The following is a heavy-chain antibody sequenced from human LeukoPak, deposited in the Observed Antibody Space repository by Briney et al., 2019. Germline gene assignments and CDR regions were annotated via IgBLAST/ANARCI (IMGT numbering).Heavy chain of an antibody. Sequence: PGGSLRLSCAASGFTVNNYYMSWVRQAPGKGLEWVSIIYSGGYAYYEDAVRGRFIISRDDSKNTLYLQMTSLRPEDTAVYYCARNVGEFWSTYYKGFFAYWGQGTLVTVSS. D-gene: IGHD3-3*01. V-gene: IGHV3-66*02. J-gene: IGHJ4*02. CDR2: IYSGGYA. CDR1: GFTVNNYY. CDR3: ARNVGEFWSTYYKGFFAY.